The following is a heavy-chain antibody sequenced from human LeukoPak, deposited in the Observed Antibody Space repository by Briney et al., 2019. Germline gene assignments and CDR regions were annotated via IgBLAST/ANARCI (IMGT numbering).Heavy chain of an antibody. J-gene: IGHJ4*02. CDR2: IKEDGSDK. D-gene: IGHD5-18*01. Sequence: GGSLSLSCAVSEFTFGTYWMSWVRQAPGKGLEWVANIKEDGSDKYYVDSVKGRFTISRDNAKNSLYLQMNNLRAEDTAVYYCARDVGYFRFDYWGRRTLVTVSS. CDR3: ARDVGYFRFDY. CDR1: EFTFGTYW. V-gene: IGHV3-7*01.